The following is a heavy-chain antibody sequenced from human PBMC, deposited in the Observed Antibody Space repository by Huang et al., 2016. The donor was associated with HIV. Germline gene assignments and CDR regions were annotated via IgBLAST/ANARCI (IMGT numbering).Heavy chain of an antibody. CDR2: ISSTGSYT. CDR3: ARREGLDV. J-gene: IGHJ3*01. Sequence: EEQLVASGGGLVEPGGSLRLSCAASGFTFSGFDMNWVRQAPGKGMEWVSSISSTGSYTYFIDSVKGRFTISRDNSKNSLYLQMNSLRAEDTAVYYCARREGLDVWGLGTMVTVSS. V-gene: IGHV3-21*06. CDR1: GFTFSGFD.